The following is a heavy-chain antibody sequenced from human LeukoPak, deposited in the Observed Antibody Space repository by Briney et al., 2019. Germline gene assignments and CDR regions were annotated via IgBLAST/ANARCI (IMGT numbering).Heavy chain of an antibody. CDR3: ARNGRVVGSGWSYFFFEY. Sequence: GGSLRLSCAVSGFSFSSYWMSWVRKAPGKGLECVANIKEDGSEIHYVDSVKGRFTLSRDNARNSLYLQMTSLRVEDTAVYFCARNGRVVGSGWSYFFFEYWGQGTRVTVSS. J-gene: IGHJ4*02. CDR1: GFSFSSYW. CDR2: IKEDGSEI. V-gene: IGHV3-7*01. D-gene: IGHD6-19*01.